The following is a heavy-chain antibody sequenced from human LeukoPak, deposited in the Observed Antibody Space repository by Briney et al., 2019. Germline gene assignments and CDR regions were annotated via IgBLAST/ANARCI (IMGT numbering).Heavy chain of an antibody. D-gene: IGHD6-13*01. CDR1: GGTFSSYA. CDR2: IIPIFGTA. Sequence: GASVKVSGKASGGTFSSYAISWVRQAPGQGLEWMGRIIPIFGTANYAQKFQGRVTITTDESTSTAYMELSSLRSEDTAVYYCARDGYSSTRVVLDYWGQGTLVTVSS. V-gene: IGHV1-69*05. CDR3: ARDGYSSTRVVLDY. J-gene: IGHJ4*02.